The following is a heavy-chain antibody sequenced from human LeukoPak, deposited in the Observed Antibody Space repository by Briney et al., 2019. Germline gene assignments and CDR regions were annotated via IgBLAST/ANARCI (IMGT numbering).Heavy chain of an antibody. CDR1: EFSLNNYG. V-gene: IGHV3-30*02. D-gene: IGHD3-22*01. J-gene: IGHJ3*01. Sequence: GGSLRLSCAASEFSLNNYGTHWVRQAPGKGLEWVAFIRYDGSNEYYADSVKGRFTISRDNSKNTLYLEMDTLSAEDTAVYYCAKNYYSDTSAYFRYAFDVWGQGTVVTVSS. CDR3: AKNYYSDTSAYFRYAFDV. CDR2: IRYDGSNE.